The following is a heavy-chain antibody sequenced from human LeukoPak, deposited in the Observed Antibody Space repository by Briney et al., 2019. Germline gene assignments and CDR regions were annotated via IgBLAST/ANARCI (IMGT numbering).Heavy chain of an antibody. CDR2: IYYSGST. CDR1: GGSISSYY. CDR3: ARGPPRGYSYGYYFDY. Sequence: SETLSLTCTVSGGSISSYYWNWIRQPPGKGLEWIGFIYYSGSTNYNPSLKSRVTISVDTSKNQFSLKLSSVTAADTAVYYCARGPPRGYSYGYYFDYWGQGTLVTVSS. D-gene: IGHD5-18*01. V-gene: IGHV4-59*12. J-gene: IGHJ4*02.